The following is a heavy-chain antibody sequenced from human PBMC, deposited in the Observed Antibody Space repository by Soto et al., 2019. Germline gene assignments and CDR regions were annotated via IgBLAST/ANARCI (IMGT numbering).Heavy chain of an antibody. Sequence: GGSLRLSCAASGFTFSSYSMTWIRQAPGKGLEWVSSISSSSSNIYYADSVKGRFTISRDNAKNSLYLQMNSLRAEDTAVYYCARDRPGRYCSSTSCYIDAFDIWGQGTMVTVSS. CDR3: ARDRPGRYCSSTSCYIDAFDI. CDR1: GFTFSSYS. V-gene: IGHV3-21*04. J-gene: IGHJ3*02. CDR2: ISSSSSNI. D-gene: IGHD2-2*02.